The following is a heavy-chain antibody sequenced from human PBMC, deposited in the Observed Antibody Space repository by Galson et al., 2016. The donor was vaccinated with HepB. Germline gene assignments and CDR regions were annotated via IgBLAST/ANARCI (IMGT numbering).Heavy chain of an antibody. V-gene: IGHV3-48*01. J-gene: IGHJ4*02. CDR1: GFTFSNYS. CDR3: AKVGPSCSSTRCSDYYFDY. D-gene: IGHD2-2*01. Sequence: SLRLSCAASGFTFSNYSMNWVRQAPGKGLEWVSYISSSSNTIYYADSVKGRSTISRDNSKNTLYLQMNSLRAEDTAVYYCAKVGPSCSSTRCSDYYFDYWGQGTLVTVSS. CDR2: ISSSSNTI.